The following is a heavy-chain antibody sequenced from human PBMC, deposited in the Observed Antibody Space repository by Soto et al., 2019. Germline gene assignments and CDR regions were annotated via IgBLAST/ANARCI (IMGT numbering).Heavy chain of an antibody. CDR1: GYTFTSYY. Sequence: QVQLVQSGAEAKKPGASVKVSCKASGYTFTSYYIHWVRQAPGQGLEWMGIINPSGGSTTYAQKFQGRVTMTRDTSTSTVYMELSSLTSEDTAVYYCTRAPSYGAFDIWGQGTMVTVSS. CDR3: TRAPSYGAFDI. D-gene: IGHD4-17*01. J-gene: IGHJ3*02. V-gene: IGHV1-46*03. CDR2: INPSGGST.